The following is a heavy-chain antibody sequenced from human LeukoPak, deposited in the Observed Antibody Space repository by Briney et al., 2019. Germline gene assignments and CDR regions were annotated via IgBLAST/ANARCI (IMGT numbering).Heavy chain of an antibody. V-gene: IGHV3-74*01. J-gene: IGHJ4*02. D-gene: IGHD6-13*01. CDR1: GLTFSGYW. Sequence: GGSLRLSCAASGLTFSGYWMHWVRQAPGKGLVWVSRINRDGSSTSYADSVKGRFTISRDNAKNTLYLQMNSLRAEDTAVYYCARAGIAEYEYYFDYWGQGTLVTVSS. CDR2: INRDGSST. CDR3: ARAGIAEYEYYFDY.